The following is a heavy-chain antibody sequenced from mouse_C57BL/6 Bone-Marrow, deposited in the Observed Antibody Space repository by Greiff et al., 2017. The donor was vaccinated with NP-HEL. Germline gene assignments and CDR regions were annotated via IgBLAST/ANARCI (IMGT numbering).Heavy chain of an antibody. CDR2: IYPGSGST. V-gene: IGHV1-55*01. Sequence: VQLQQPGAELVKPGASVKMSCKASGYTFTSYWITWVKQRPGQGLEWIGDIYPGSGSTNYNEKFKSKATLTVDTSSSTAYMQLSSLTSEDSAVYYCARYYGSSPNYYAMDYWGQGTSVTVSS. CDR1: GYTFTSYW. J-gene: IGHJ4*01. CDR3: ARYYGSSPNYYAMDY. D-gene: IGHD1-1*01.